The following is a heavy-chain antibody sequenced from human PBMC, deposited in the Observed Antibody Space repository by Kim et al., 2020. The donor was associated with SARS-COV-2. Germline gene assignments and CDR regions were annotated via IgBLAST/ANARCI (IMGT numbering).Heavy chain of an antibody. CDR1: GFTFGDYA. V-gene: IGHV3-49*04. Sequence: GGSLRLSCTASGFTFGDYAMSWVRQAPGKGLEWVGFIRSKAYGGTTEYAASVKGRFTISRDDSKGIAYLQMNSLKTEDTAVYYCTRDPSIQLWSIKYYYYGMDVWGQGTTVTVSS. CDR2: IRSKAYGGTT. J-gene: IGHJ6*02. D-gene: IGHD5-18*01. CDR3: TRDPSIQLWSIKYYYYGMDV.